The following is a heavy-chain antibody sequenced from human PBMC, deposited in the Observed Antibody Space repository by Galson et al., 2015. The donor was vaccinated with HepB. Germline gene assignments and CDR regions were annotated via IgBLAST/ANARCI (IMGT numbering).Heavy chain of an antibody. CDR1: GYTFTGYY. D-gene: IGHD3-22*01. J-gene: IGHJ3*02. Sequence: SVKVSCKASGYTFTGYYMHWVRQAPGQGLEWMGWINPNSGGTNYAQKFQGWVTMTRDTSISTAYMELSRLRSDDTAVYYCARDLPDYYYDSSGSHRHAFDIWGQGTMVTVSS. CDR3: ARDLPDYYYDSSGSHRHAFDI. CDR2: INPNSGGT. V-gene: IGHV1-2*04.